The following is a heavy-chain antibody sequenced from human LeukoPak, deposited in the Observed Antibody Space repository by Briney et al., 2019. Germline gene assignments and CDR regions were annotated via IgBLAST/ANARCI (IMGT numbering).Heavy chain of an antibody. Sequence: SETLSLTCTVSGGSISSSSHYWGWIRQPPGKGLELIGSIYYSGSAYYNPSLKSRVTISVDTSKNQFSLKLSSVTAADTAVYYCARINYYDSSSYPGKFDPWGQGTLVTVSS. CDR3: ARINYYDSSSYPGKFDP. CDR2: IYYSGSA. D-gene: IGHD3-22*01. CDR1: GGSISSSSHY. V-gene: IGHV4-39*01. J-gene: IGHJ5*02.